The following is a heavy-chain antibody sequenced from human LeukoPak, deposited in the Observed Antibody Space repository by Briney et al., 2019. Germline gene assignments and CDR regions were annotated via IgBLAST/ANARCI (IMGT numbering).Heavy chain of an antibody. CDR1: GGSISSSNW. Sequence: PSETLSLTCAVSGGSISSSNWWSWVRQPPGKGLEWIGEIYHSGSTNYNPSLKSRVTISVDKSKNQFSLKLSSVTAADTAVYYCARRMLRRWLQLRGYFDYWGQGTLVTVSS. CDR2: IYHSGST. J-gene: IGHJ4*02. D-gene: IGHD5-24*01. V-gene: IGHV4-4*02. CDR3: ARRMLRRWLQLRGYFDY.